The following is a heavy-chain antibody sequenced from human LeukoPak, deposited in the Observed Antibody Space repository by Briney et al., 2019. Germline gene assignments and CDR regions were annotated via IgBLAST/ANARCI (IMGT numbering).Heavy chain of an antibody. CDR2: ISSSGSTF. J-gene: IGHJ5*02. Sequence: TSGGSLRLSCAASGFTFSDYYMSWIRQAPGKGLEWVSYISSSGSTFYYADSVKGRFTISRDNAKNSLYLQMNSLRAEDTAVYYCAKIPYSSGWVQNWFDPWGQGTLVTVSS. V-gene: IGHV3-11*01. CDR1: GFTFSDYY. D-gene: IGHD6-19*01. CDR3: AKIPYSSGWVQNWFDP.